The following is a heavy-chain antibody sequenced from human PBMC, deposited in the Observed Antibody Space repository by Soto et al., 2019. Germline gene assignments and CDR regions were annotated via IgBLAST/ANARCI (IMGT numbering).Heavy chain of an antibody. J-gene: IGHJ1*01. CDR3: XXVHDIEAAXXXXXXX. CDR2: IFANDAK. D-gene: IGHD5-12*01. CDR1: GFSLSTDRMG. V-gene: IGHV2-26*01. Sequence: QVTLKESGPVLVKPTETLTLTCTVSGFSLSTDRMGVSWIRQPPGKAPERLAQIFANDAKSYTRSLKSRLTISKNTSXXXXXXXXXXMDSXXXXXXXXXXVHDIEAAXXXXXXXWG.